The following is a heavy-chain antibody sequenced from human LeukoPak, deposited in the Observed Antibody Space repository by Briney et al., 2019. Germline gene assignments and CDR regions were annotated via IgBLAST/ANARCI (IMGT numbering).Heavy chain of an antibody. CDR2: IYHSGST. J-gene: IGHJ4*02. V-gene: IGHV4-38-2*02. CDR3: ARAQNYYDSSGYPVAPGY. Sequence: SETLSLTCTVSGYSISSGYYWGWIRQPPGKGLEWIGSIYHSGSTYYNPSLKSRVTISVDTSKNQFSLKLSSVTAADTAVYYCARAQNYYDSSGYPVAPGYWGQGTLVTVSS. CDR1: GYSISSGYY. D-gene: IGHD3-22*01.